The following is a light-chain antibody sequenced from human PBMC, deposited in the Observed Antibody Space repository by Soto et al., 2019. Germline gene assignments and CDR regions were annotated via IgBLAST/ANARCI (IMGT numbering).Light chain of an antibody. CDR1: QGISNY. CDR3: QKYDSAPWT. J-gene: IGKJ1*01. Sequence: DIQMTQSPSSLSASVGDRVTITCRASQGISNYLAWYQQKPGQVPKLLIYVASTLQSGVPSRFSGSGSGTAFTLTISSLQTEDVATYYCQKYDSAPWTFGQGTKLEIK. CDR2: VAS. V-gene: IGKV1-27*01.